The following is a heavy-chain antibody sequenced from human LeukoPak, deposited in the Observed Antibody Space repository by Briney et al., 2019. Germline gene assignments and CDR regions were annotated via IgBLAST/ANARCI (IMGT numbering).Heavy chain of an antibody. V-gene: IGHV1-18*01. Sequence: ASVKVSCKASGYTFTSYDINWVRQATGQGLEWMGWISSYNGNTNYAQKLQGRVTMTTDTSTSIVYMELRSLRSDDTAVYYCARDPGIAVAGPGYWGQGTLVTVSS. CDR2: ISSYNGNT. CDR3: ARDPGIAVAGPGY. CDR1: GYTFTSYD. J-gene: IGHJ4*02. D-gene: IGHD6-19*01.